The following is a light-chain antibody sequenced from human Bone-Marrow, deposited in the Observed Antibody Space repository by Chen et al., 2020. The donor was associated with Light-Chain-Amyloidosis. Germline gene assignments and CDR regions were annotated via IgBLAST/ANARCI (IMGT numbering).Light chain of an antibody. CDR3: QQYNSYLAT. Sequence: IQMTQSPSALSASVGDKITTTCRASETITNWVAWYQQKPGKAPKLLIYDASTLHSGVPSRFMASGSGTEFTLTITSLQPDDFATYYCQQYNSYLATFGQGTKV. J-gene: IGKJ1*01. CDR1: ETITNW. V-gene: IGKV1-5*01. CDR2: DAS.